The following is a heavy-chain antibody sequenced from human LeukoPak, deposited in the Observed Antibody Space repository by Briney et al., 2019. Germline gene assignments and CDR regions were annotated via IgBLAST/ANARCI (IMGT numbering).Heavy chain of an antibody. J-gene: IGHJ3*01. CDR2: ISSNGGST. Sequence: GGSLRLSCAASGFTFSSYAMHWVRQAPGKGLEYVSAISSNGGSTYYVNSVKGRFTISRDNSKNTLYLQMGSLRGEDVAVYYCAREGRSGSYSLLPMWGQGTMVTVSS. CDR3: AREGRSGSYSLLPM. CDR1: GFTFSSYA. V-gene: IGHV3-64*01. D-gene: IGHD1-26*01.